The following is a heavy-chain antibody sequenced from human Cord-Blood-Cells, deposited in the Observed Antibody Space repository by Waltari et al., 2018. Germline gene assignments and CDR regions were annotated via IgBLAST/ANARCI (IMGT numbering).Heavy chain of an antibody. Sequence: QVQLVQSGAEVKKPGASVKVSCKASGYTFTAYYMHWVRQAPGQGLEWMGWINPNSGGTNYAQKFQGWVTMTRDTSISTAYMELSRLRSDDTAVYYCARLRGYLSWYHFDYWGQGTLVTVSS. CDR1: GYTFTAYY. J-gene: IGHJ4*02. CDR3: ARLRGYLSWYHFDY. V-gene: IGHV1-2*04. D-gene: IGHD3-10*01. CDR2: INPNSGGT.